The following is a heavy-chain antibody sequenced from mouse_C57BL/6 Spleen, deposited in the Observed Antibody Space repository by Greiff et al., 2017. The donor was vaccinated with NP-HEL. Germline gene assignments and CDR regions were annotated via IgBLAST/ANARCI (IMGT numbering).Heavy chain of an antibody. V-gene: IGHV1-4*01. J-gene: IGHJ4*01. D-gene: IGHD1-1*01. CDR3: ARDITTVVAPYYYAMDY. CDR2: INPSSGYT. CDR1: GYTFTSYT. Sequence: VQLQQSGAELARPGASVKMSCKASGYTFTSYTMHWVKQRPGQGLEWIGYINPSSGYTKYNQKFKDKATWTADKSSSTAYMQLSSLTSEDSAVYYCARDITTVVAPYYYAMDYWGQGTSVTVSS.